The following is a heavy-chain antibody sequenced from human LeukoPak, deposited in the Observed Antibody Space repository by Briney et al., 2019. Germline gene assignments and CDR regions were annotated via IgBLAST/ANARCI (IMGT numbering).Heavy chain of an antibody. CDR3: ARRNIAAAALDY. V-gene: IGHV3-23*01. D-gene: IGHD6-13*01. J-gene: IGHJ4*02. CDR1: GFTFSSYA. CDR2: TSGSGGST. Sequence: PGGSLRLSCAASGFTFSSYAMRWVRQAPGKGLEWVSATSGSGGSTYYADSVKGRFTISRDNSKNTLYLQMNSLRAEDTAVYYCARRNIAAAALDYWGQGTLVTVSS.